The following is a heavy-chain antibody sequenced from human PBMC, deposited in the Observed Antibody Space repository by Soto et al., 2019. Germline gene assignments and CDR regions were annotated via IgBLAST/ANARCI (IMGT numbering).Heavy chain of an antibody. CDR2: IYWDDSK. Sequence: QITLRESGPTLVKPTQTLALTCTFSGFSLSTSGVGVGWIRQPPGKALEWLGIIYWDDSKYYSPSLKSRLSITKDTSKNQVVLTLTNMDPVDTATYYCARRKYFDYWRPGTLVTVSS. V-gene: IGHV2-5*02. CDR1: GFSLSTSGVG. CDR3: ARRKYFDY. J-gene: IGHJ4*02.